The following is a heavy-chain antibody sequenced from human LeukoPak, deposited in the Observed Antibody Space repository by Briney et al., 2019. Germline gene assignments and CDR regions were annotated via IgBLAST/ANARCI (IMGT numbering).Heavy chain of an antibody. CDR1: GYTFTDSY. D-gene: IGHD3-10*01. Sequence: ASVKVSCKGSGYTFTDSYLHWVRQAPGQGLEWMGWINPKIGGTNYAQKFQGRVTMTRDTSISTAYMELSRLRSDDTAIYYCAREITMVRGKAFQHWGQGTLVTVSS. CDR2: INPKIGGT. V-gene: IGHV1-2*02. J-gene: IGHJ1*01. CDR3: AREITMVRGKAFQH.